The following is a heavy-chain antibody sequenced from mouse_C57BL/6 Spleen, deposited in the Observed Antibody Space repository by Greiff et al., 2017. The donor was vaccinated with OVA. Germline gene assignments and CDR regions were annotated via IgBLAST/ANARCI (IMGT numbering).Heavy chain of an antibody. CDR2: IYPRSGNT. Sequence: VHLVESGAELARPGASVKLSCKASGYTFTSYGISWVKQRTGQGLEWIGEIYPRSGNTYYNEKFKGKATLTADKSSSTAYMELRSLTSEDSAVYFCARSTFAYWGQGTLVTVSA. V-gene: IGHV1-81*01. CDR3: ARSTFAY. CDR1: GYTFTSYG. J-gene: IGHJ3*01.